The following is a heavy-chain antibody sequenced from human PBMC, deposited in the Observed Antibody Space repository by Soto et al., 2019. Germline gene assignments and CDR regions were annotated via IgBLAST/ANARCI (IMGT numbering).Heavy chain of an antibody. Sequence: QVQLVQSGAEVQKPGSSVKVSCKASGGTFSSYAISWVRQAPGQGLEWMGGIIPIFGTANYAQKFQGRVTITADESTSTAYMELSSLRSEDTAVYYCARPHGYGYSDPLAYYYYGMDVWGQGTTVTVSS. J-gene: IGHJ6*02. D-gene: IGHD5-18*01. V-gene: IGHV1-69*01. CDR1: GGTFSSYA. CDR3: ARPHGYGYSDPLAYYYYGMDV. CDR2: IIPIFGTA.